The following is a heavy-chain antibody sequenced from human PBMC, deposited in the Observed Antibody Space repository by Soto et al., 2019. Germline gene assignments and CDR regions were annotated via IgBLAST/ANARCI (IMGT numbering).Heavy chain of an antibody. Sequence: ASVKVSCKASGYTFTSYAMHWVRQAPGQRLEWMGWINAGNGNTKYSQKFQGRVTITRDTSASTAYMELSSLRSEDTAVYYCARDPIDSSGYPGYYGMDVWGQGTTVTVSS. D-gene: IGHD3-22*01. J-gene: IGHJ6*02. CDR2: INAGNGNT. V-gene: IGHV1-3*01. CDR3: ARDPIDSSGYPGYYGMDV. CDR1: GYTFTSYA.